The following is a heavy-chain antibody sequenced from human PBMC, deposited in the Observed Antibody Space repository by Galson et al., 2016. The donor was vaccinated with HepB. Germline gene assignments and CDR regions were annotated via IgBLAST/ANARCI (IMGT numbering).Heavy chain of an antibody. CDR1: GFNFGTDA. V-gene: IGHV3-33*08. CDR3: ARVPYFYYMDV. Sequence: SLRLSCAASGFNFGTDAMHWVRQAPGKGLEWVAAIWYDGSNKYYADSVKGRFTISRDNAKNSLYLQMNSLRAEDTAVYYCARVPYFYYMDVWGKGTTVTVSS. J-gene: IGHJ6*03. CDR2: IWYDGSNK.